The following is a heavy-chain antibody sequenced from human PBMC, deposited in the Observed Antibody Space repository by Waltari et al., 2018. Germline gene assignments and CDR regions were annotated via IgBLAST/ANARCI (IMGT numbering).Heavy chain of an antibody. CDR3: ATQVEMATIGGCYYGMDV. Sequence: EVQLLESGGGLVQPGGSLRLSCAASGFTFSSYAMSWVRQAPGKGLEWVSASRGSGGSTYDADSVKGRFTISRDNSKNTLYLQMNSLRAEDTAVYYCATQVEMATIGGCYYGMDVWGQGTTVTVSS. CDR1: GFTFSSYA. D-gene: IGHD5-12*01. J-gene: IGHJ6*02. CDR2: SRGSGGST. V-gene: IGHV3-23*01.